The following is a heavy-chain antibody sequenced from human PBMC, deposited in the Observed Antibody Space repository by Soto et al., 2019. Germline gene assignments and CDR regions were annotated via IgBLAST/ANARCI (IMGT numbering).Heavy chain of an antibody. CDR1: GGSISSYY. CDR3: AGFYYGDYVGSGYYYYYMDV. J-gene: IGHJ6*03. D-gene: IGHD4-17*01. V-gene: IGHV4-59*01. Sequence: SETLSLTCTVSGGSISSYYWSWIRQPPGKGLEWIGYIYYSGSTNYNPSLKSRVTISVDTSKNQFSLKLSSVTAADTAVYYCAGFYYGDYVGSGYYYYYMDVWGKGTTVTVS. CDR2: IYYSGST.